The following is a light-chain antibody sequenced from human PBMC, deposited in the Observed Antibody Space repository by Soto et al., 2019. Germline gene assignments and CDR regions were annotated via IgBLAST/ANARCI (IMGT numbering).Light chain of an antibody. Sequence: DIQITQSPSSLSASVGDRVTITCRASQSIDSYLNWYQQKPGKAPKLLIYAASSLQSGVPSKFSGSGSGTDFTLTISSLQPEDFATYYCQQSYSTPRLTFGGGTKVEIK. CDR2: AAS. CDR3: QQSYSTPRLT. V-gene: IGKV1-39*01. CDR1: QSIDSY. J-gene: IGKJ4*01.